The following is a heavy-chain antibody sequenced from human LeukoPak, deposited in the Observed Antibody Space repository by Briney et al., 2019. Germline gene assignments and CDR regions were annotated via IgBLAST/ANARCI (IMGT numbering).Heavy chain of an antibody. D-gene: IGHD3-22*01. Sequence: GGSLRLSCAASGFTFSSYAMSWVRQAPGKGLEWVSAISGSGDSTYYGDSVKGRFTISRDNSKNTLYLQMNSLRAEDTAVYYCAREGETYYYDSSGYWVPYYFDYWGQGTLVTVSS. V-gene: IGHV3-23*01. CDR1: GFTFSSYA. CDR3: AREGETYYYDSSGYWVPYYFDY. J-gene: IGHJ4*02. CDR2: ISGSGDST.